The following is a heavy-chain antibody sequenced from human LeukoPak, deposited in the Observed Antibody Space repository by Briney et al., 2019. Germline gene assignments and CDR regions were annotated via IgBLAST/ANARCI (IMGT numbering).Heavy chain of an antibody. CDR1: GNTLTELS. J-gene: IGHJ3*01. D-gene: IGHD1-26*01. V-gene: IGHV1-24*01. CDR2: FDPEHGET. CDR3: ATEDFDGIVGPIDSFDV. Sequence: ASVKVSCKVSGNTLTELSMHWVRQAPEKGLEWMGGFDPEHGETIYAQTFQDRVTMTEDTSTGTAYMELSSLKSDDTAVYYCATEDFDGIVGPIDSFDVWGQGTMVTVSP.